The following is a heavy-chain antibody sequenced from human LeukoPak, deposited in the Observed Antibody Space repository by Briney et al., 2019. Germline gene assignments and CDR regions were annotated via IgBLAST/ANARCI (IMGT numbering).Heavy chain of an antibody. CDR3: ARGPSHIVVVTAEISLGY. CDR2: ISYDGSNK. CDR1: GFTFSSYA. Sequence: PGRSLRLSCAASGFTFSSYAMHWVRQAPGKGLEWVAVISYDGSNKYYADSVKGRFTISRDNSKNTLYLQMNSLRAEDTAVYYCARGPSHIVVVTAEISLGYWGQGTLVTVSS. V-gene: IGHV3-30-3*01. D-gene: IGHD2-21*02. J-gene: IGHJ4*02.